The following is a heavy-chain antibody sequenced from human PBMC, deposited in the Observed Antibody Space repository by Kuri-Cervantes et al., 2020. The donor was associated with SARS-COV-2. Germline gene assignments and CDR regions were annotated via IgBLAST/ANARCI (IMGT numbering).Heavy chain of an antibody. V-gene: IGHV5-51*01. CDR1: GYSFTSYW. D-gene: IGHD3-3*01. Sequence: GESLKISGKGPGYSFTSYWIAWVRQMPGKGLECMGIIYPGDSDTTYSPSFQGQVTISADKSISTAYLQWSSLKASDTAIYYCARLSITIFGALTAPFDSWGQGTLVTVSS. J-gene: IGHJ5*01. CDR2: IYPGDSDT. CDR3: ARLSITIFGALTAPFDS.